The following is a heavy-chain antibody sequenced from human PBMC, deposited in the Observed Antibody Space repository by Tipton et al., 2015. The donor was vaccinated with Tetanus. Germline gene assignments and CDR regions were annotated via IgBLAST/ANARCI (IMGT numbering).Heavy chain of an antibody. CDR2: IHYRGST. J-gene: IGHJ5*02. V-gene: IGHV4-59*01. Sequence: TLSLTCTVSGGSISSYYWSWIRQPPGKGLEWIGYIHYRGSTNYYPSLKSRVTMSVDTSKNQFSLNLSSVTAADTAVYYCASSHYDFWSGYLNWFDPWGQGTLVTVSS. CDR1: GGSISSYY. D-gene: IGHD3-3*01. CDR3: ASSHYDFWSGYLNWFDP.